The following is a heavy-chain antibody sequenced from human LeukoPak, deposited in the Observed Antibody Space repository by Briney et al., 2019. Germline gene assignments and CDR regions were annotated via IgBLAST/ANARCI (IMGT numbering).Heavy chain of an antibody. CDR2: ISNTGLYI. CDR3: VRTNCSGGSCYSLPSH. CDR1: GFTFSDYS. Sequence: GGSLRLSCAASGFTFSDYSMNWVRQAPEKGLEWVSSISNTGLYIYYADSVKGRFTISRANTKNSLYLVMHSLRAEDTAVYYCVRTNCSGGSCYSLPSHWGQGALVTVSS. J-gene: IGHJ4*02. D-gene: IGHD2-15*01. V-gene: IGHV3-21*06.